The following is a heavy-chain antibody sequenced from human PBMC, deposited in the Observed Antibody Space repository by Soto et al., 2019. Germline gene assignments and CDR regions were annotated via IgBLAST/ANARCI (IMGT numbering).Heavy chain of an antibody. CDR2: ISAYNGNT. CDR3: AREGGSYDILTGYYSPHHFDY. D-gene: IGHD3-9*01. V-gene: IGHV1-18*01. CDR1: GYTFTSYG. Sequence: GASVKVSCKASGYTFTSYGISWVRQAPGQGLEWMGWISAYNGNTNYAQKLQGRVTMTTDTSTSTAYMELRSLRSDDTAVYYCAREGGSYDILTGYYSPHHFDYWGQGTLVTVSS. J-gene: IGHJ4*02.